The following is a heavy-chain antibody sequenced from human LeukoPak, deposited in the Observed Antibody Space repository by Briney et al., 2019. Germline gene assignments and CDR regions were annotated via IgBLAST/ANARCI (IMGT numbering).Heavy chain of an antibody. V-gene: IGHV4-31*03. Sequence: SQTLSLTCTVSGGSISSGGYYWSWIRQHPGKGLEWIGYIYYSGSTYYNPSLKSRVAISVDTSKNQFSLKLSSVTAADTAVYYCARARGGTVTTSPFDYWGQGTLVTVSS. J-gene: IGHJ4*02. D-gene: IGHD4-17*01. CDR3: ARARGGTVTTSPFDY. CDR2: IYYSGST. CDR1: GGSISSGGYY.